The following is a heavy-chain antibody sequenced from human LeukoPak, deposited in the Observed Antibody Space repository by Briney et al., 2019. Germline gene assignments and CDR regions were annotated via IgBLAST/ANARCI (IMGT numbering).Heavy chain of an antibody. Sequence: GGSLRLSCAASGFTFDDYAMHWVRQGPGKGLEWVSGITWNSGTIGYADSVKGRFTISRDNAKNSLYLHMNSLRAEDTALYYCAKDVTGTGAFDIWGQGTMVTVSS. CDR3: AKDVTGTGAFDI. D-gene: IGHD1-7*01. CDR2: ITWNSGTI. V-gene: IGHV3-9*01. CDR1: GFTFDDYA. J-gene: IGHJ3*02.